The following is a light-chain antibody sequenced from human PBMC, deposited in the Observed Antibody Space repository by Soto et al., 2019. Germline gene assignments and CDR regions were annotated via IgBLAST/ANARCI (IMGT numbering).Light chain of an antibody. CDR2: AVS. CDR1: SSDVGRYNL. CDR3: CPYASSSNWV. Sequence: SALTQPASVSGSPGQSITISCTGTSSDVGRYNLVSWYQQHPGKAPKLMIYAVSKRLSGVSNRFSGSKSGIMASRPISRQQAEDESDYHYCPYASSSNWVFGRGTKLTVL. J-gene: IGLJ3*02. V-gene: IGLV2-23*02.